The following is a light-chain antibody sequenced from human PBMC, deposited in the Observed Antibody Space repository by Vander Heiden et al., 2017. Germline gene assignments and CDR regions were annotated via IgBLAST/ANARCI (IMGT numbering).Light chain of an antibody. CDR1: KLGDTY. J-gene: IGLJ1*01. CDR2: QDS. Sequence: SYELTQPPSVSVSPGQTASITCSGDKLGDTYACWYQQKPGQSPVLVIYQDSKRPSGIPERFSGSNSGNTATLTISGTQAMDEADYYCQAWDSSTLVFGTGTKVTVL. CDR3: QAWDSSTLV. V-gene: IGLV3-1*01.